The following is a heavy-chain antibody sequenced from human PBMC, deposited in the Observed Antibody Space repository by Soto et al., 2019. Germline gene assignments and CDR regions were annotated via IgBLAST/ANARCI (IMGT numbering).Heavy chain of an antibody. J-gene: IGHJ4*02. CDR1: GYIFTTYS. CDR2: VDPRDGST. CDR3: ARVRSSGREFDY. Sequence: QVQLVQSGAEMKRPGASVILSCKASGYIFTTYSIHWVRQTAGQGLEWMAKVDPRDGSTGYAQKFRGSVSRAWDTSTGTVSMEVSSLTSDDTATYYCARVRSSGREFDYWGQGTQVTVSS. V-gene: IGHV1-46*01. D-gene: IGHD6-25*01.